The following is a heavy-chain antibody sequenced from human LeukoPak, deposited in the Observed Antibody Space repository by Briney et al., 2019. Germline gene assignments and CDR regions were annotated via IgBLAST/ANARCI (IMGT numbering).Heavy chain of an antibody. V-gene: IGHV3-23*01. J-gene: IGHJ5*02. Sequence: GGSLRLSCAASGFTFSSYGMHWVRQAPGKGLEWVSGISGSGGSTYYADSVKGRFTISRDNSKNTLYLQMNSLRAEDTAVYYCAKYPYYDFWSGYSKWFDPWGQGTLVTVSS. CDR3: AKYPYYDFWSGYSKWFDP. CDR2: ISGSGGST. D-gene: IGHD3-3*01. CDR1: GFTFSSYG.